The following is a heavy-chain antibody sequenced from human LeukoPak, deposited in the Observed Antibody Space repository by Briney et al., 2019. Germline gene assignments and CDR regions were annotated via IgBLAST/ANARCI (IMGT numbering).Heavy chain of an antibody. D-gene: IGHD3-3*01. Sequence: ASVKVSCKASGGTFSTYSITWVRQAPGQGLEWMGIINPSGGSTNYAQKFQGRVTMTRDTSTSTVYMELSSLRSEDTAVYYCASWAGEAKNGLWSGPFDYWGQGTLVTVSS. CDR1: GGTFSTYS. J-gene: IGHJ4*02. CDR2: INPSGGST. V-gene: IGHV1-46*01. CDR3: ASWAGEAKNGLWSGPFDY.